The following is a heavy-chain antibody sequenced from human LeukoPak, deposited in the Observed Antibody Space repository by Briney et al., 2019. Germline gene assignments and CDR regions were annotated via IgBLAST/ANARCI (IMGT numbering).Heavy chain of an antibody. CDR3: ARDISSSSVGP. V-gene: IGHV1-2*02. CDR2: INPNSGGT. CDR1: GYAFTGYY. J-gene: IGHJ4*02. D-gene: IGHD6-6*01. Sequence: GASVKVSCKASGYAFTGYYMHWVRQAPGQGLEWMGWINPNSGGTNYAQKFQGRVTMTRDTSISTAYMKLSRLRSDDTAVYYCARDISSSSVGPWGQGTLVTVSS.